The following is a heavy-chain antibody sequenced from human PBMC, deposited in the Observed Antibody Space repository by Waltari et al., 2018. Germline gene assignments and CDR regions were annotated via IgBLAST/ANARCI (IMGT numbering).Heavy chain of an antibody. CDR2: CNPNSGGT. CDR1: GYTFTGYY. V-gene: IGHV1-2*02. Sequence: QVQLVQSGAEVKEPGASVKVSCKASGYTFTGYYMHWVRQAPGQGLEWMGGCNPNSGGTNCEQKFQGRVTMTRDTSISTAYMELSSLISDDTAVYYCARVRGFGGYEAYYGMDVWGQVTTVTVSS. D-gene: IGHD5-12*01. CDR3: ARVRGFGGYEAYYGMDV. J-gene: IGHJ6*02.